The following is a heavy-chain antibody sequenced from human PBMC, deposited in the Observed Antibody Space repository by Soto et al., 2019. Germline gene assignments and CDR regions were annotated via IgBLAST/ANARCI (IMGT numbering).Heavy chain of an antibody. D-gene: IGHD3-22*01. CDR3: ARVRREYDNSGPVDY. J-gene: IGHJ4*02. CDR2: IYHSGST. Sequence: SETLSLTCTVSGGSISSYYWSWIRQPPGKGLEWIGYIYHSGSTYYNPSLKSRVTISVDTSKNQFSLKLNSVTAADTAVYYCARVRREYDNSGPVDYWGQGTLVTVSS. V-gene: IGHV4-59*12. CDR1: GGSISSYY.